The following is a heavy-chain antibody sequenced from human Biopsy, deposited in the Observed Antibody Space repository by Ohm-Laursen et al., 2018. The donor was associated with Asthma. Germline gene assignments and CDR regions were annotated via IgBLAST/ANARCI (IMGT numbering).Heavy chain of an antibody. J-gene: IGHJ3*02. CDR3: VRDGTDDAFDI. V-gene: IGHV3-30*01. Sequence: SLRLFCTALGFSFSNFAIHWVRQAPGKGLEWVGVISKDASTQDYADSVKGRFTMARDNSKNTLDLQMNSLREEDTAVYYCVRDGTDDAFDIWGQGTVVSVSS. CDR1: GFSFSNFA. CDR2: ISKDASTQ. D-gene: IGHD1-1*01.